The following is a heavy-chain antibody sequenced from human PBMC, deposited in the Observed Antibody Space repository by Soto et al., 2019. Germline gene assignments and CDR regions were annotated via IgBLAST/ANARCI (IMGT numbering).Heavy chain of an antibody. J-gene: IGHJ4*02. CDR2: ISAYNGNT. D-gene: IGHD3-3*01. V-gene: IGHV1-18*04. CDR1: GYTFTSYG. CDR3: ARDVPTIFVEVIIWGGPDY. Sequence: QVQLVQSGAEVKKPGASVKVSCKASGYTFTSYGISWVRQAPGQGLERMGWISAYNGNTNYEQKLQGRVTMTTDTSKNTANMELRSLRYDDAAEYYCARDVPTIFVEVIIWGGPDYWGQGTLVPGSS.